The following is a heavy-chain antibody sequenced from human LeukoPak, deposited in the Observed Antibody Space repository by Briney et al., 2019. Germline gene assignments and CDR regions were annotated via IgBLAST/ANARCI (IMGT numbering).Heavy chain of an antibody. V-gene: IGHV3-21*01. CDR2: ISSSSSYI. Sequence: GGSLRLSCAASGFTFSSYSMNWVRQAPGKGLEWVSSISSSSSYIYYAVSVKGRFTISRDNAKNSLYLQMNSLRAEDTAVYYCARDIVVVVAAPNYYYYGMDVWGKGTTVTVSS. CDR3: ARDIVVVVAAPNYYYYGMDV. J-gene: IGHJ6*04. CDR1: GFTFSSYS. D-gene: IGHD2-15*01.